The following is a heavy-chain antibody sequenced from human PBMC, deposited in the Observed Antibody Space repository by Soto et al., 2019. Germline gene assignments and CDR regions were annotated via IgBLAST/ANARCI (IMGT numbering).Heavy chain of an antibody. V-gene: IGHV5-51*01. CDR2: IYPGDSDT. Sequence: GETLKISCKGSGYTFTNYWIGWVRQMPGKGLEWMGIIYPGDSDTKYNPSFQGQVTISADKSITTTYLQWSSLKASDTAIYYCAASIFYYGMDVWGQGTTVTVSS. CDR1: GYTFTNYW. CDR3: AASIFYYGMDV. J-gene: IGHJ6*02.